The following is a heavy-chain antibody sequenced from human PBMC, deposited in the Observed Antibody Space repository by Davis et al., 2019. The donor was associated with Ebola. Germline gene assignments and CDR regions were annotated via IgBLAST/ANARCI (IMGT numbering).Heavy chain of an antibody. CDR3: AKAVGNSGWYNFDY. V-gene: IGHV3-48*03. CDR2: ISSSGSTI. CDR1: GFTFSSYE. J-gene: IGHJ4*02. Sequence: GESLKISCAASGFTFSSYEMNWVRQAPGKGLEWVSYISSSGSTIYYADSVKGRFTISRDNSKSTLSLQMNSLRAEDTAVFYCAKAVGNSGWYNFDYWGQGTLVTVSS. D-gene: IGHD6-19*01.